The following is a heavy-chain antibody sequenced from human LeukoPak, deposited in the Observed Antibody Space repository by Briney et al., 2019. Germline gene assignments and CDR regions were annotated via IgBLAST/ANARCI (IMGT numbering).Heavy chain of an antibody. D-gene: IGHD2-2*01. Sequence: GGSLRLSCAASGFTFSTYTMNWVRQAPGKGLEWVSSLSSDRRYIYYADSVKGRFTISRDNAKNSLYLQMNSLRAEDTAVYFCARSMGQIVVVPAAKDDAFDIWGQGTMVTVSS. CDR2: LSSDRRYI. J-gene: IGHJ3*02. CDR1: GFTFSTYT. V-gene: IGHV3-21*01. CDR3: ARSMGQIVVVPAAKDDAFDI.